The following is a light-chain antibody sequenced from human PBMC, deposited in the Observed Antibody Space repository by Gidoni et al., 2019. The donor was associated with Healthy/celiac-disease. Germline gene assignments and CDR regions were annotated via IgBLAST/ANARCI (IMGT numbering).Light chain of an antibody. Sequence: DIQMTQSPSSLSASVGVRVTITCRASQSISSYLNWYQQKPGKAPKLLIYAESSLQSGVPSRFSGSGSGTDFTLTISSLQPEDFATYYCQQSYSTPLTFGGGTKVEIK. V-gene: IGKV1-39*01. CDR2: AES. CDR3: QQSYSTPLT. CDR1: QSISSY. J-gene: IGKJ4*01.